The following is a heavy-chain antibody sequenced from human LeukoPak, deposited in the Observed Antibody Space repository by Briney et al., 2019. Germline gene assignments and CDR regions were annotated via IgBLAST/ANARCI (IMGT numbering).Heavy chain of an antibody. CDR3: AKVWRSGWSYFDY. V-gene: IGHV3-23*01. CDR1: GFTFSTYA. J-gene: IGHJ4*02. Sequence: PGGSLRLSCAASGFTFSTYAMSWVRQAPGKGLEWVSGFSNTGDTTYYADSVKGRFTVSRDNSKSMFFLQMNSLRAEDTALYYCAKVWRSGWSYFDYWGQGTLVTVSS. CDR2: FSNTGDTT. D-gene: IGHD6-19*01.